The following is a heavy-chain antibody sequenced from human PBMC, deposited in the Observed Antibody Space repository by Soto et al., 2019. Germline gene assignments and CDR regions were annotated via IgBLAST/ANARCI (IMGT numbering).Heavy chain of an antibody. D-gene: IGHD1-26*01. Sequence: GASVKVSCKASGYTFTSYGISWLRQAPGQGLEWMGWISAYNGNTNYAQKLQGRVTMTTDTSTSTAYMELRSLRSDDTAVYYCARGSGSYYPSTYYYYGMDVWGQGTTVTVS. CDR1: GYTFTSYG. J-gene: IGHJ6*02. V-gene: IGHV1-18*01. CDR2: ISAYNGNT. CDR3: ARGSGSYYPSTYYYYGMDV.